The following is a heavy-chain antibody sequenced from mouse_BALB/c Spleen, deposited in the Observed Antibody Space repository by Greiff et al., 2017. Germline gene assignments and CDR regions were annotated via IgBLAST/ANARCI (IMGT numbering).Heavy chain of an antibody. D-gene: IGHD1-1*02. Sequence: QVQLQQSGAELARPGASVKLSCKASGYTFTDYYINWVKQRTGQGLEWIGEIYPGSGNTYYNEKFKGKATLTADKSSSTAYMQLSSLTSEDSAVYFCARWDGVGFAYWGQGTLVTVSA. CDR3: ARWDGVGFAY. CDR2: IYPGSGNT. CDR1: GYTFTDYY. J-gene: IGHJ3*01. V-gene: IGHV1-77*01.